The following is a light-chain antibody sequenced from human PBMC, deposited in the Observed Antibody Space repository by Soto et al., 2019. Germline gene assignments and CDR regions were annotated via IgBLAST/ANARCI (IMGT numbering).Light chain of an antibody. J-gene: IGKJ4*01. CDR1: QRVSDYY. CDR2: GAF. V-gene: IGKV3-20*01. CDR3: QQYGSSPPLS. Sequence: EIVLTQSPGTLSLSPGERATLSCRASQRVSDYYLAWYQPKPGQAPRLLIYGAFNRATGIPDRFSGSGSGTDFTLTISRLEPEDFAVYYCQQYGSSPPLSFGGGTKVEIK.